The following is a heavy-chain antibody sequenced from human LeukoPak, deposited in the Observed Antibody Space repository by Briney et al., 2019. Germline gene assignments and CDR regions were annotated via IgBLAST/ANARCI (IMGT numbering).Heavy chain of an antibody. D-gene: IGHD3-10*01. V-gene: IGHV4-4*07. CDR1: GGSISSYY. Sequence: SETLSLTCTVSGGSISSYYWSWIRQPPGKGLEWIGRVFTSGIISGNTNYNPSLKSRVTMSVDTSNNQFSLKLASVTAADTAVYYCARNYIGTINNVRGEGAMWVPNWFDPWGQGTLVSVSS. CDR3: ARNYIGTINNVRGEGAMWVPNWFDP. CDR2: VFTSGIISGNT. J-gene: IGHJ5*02.